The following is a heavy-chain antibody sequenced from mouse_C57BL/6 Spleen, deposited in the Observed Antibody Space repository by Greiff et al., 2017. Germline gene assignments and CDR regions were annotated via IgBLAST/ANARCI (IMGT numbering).Heavy chain of an antibody. D-gene: IGHD1-1*01. Sequence: EVQLVESEGGLVQPGSSMKLSCTASGFTFSDYYMAWVRQVPEKGLEWVANINYDGSSTYYLDSLKSRFIISRDNAKNILYLQMSSLKSEDTATXYCARSGHYYDSSGAMDYWGQGTSVTVSS. CDR3: ARSGHYYDSSGAMDY. CDR1: GFTFSDYY. J-gene: IGHJ4*01. V-gene: IGHV5-16*01. CDR2: INYDGSST.